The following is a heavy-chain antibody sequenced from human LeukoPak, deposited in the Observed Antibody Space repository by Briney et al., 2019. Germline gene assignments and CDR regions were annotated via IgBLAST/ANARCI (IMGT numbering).Heavy chain of an antibody. J-gene: IGHJ4*02. CDR1: GYTFTSYY. CDR3: ARLMVREVNDY. D-gene: IGHD3-10*01. V-gene: IGHV1-46*01. CDR2: INPRGGST. Sequence: ASVKVSCKASGYTFTSYYMHWVRQAPGQGLEWMGIINPRGGSTSYAQKFQGRFTMTRDMSASTVYMELSSLRSEDTAVYYCARLMVREVNDYWGQGTLVTVSS.